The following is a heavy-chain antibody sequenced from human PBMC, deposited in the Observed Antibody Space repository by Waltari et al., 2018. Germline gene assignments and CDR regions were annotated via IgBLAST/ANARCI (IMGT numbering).Heavy chain of an antibody. CDR3: ARGVSSGRGY. D-gene: IGHD6-19*01. J-gene: IGHJ4*02. V-gene: IGHV4-34*01. CDR1: GGSFRGYY. Sequence: QVQLQQWGAGLLKPSEPLSLTCAVYGGSFRGYYWSWIRQPPGKGLEWIGEINHSGSTNYNPSLKSRVTISVDTSKNQFSLKLSSVTAADTAVYYCARGVSSGRGYWGQGTLVTVSS. CDR2: INHSGST.